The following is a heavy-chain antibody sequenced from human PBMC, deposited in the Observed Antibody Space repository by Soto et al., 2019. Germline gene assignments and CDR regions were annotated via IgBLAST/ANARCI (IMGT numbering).Heavy chain of an antibody. Sequence: QVQLVQSGAEVKKPGASVKVSCKVSGYTLTELSMHWVRQAPGKGLEWMGGFDPEDGETIYAQKFQGRVTMTEDTSTDTAYMELSSLRSEDTAVYYCATGYGGNSGPYDAFDIWGQGTMVTVSS. V-gene: IGHV1-24*01. D-gene: IGHD4-17*01. CDR1: GYTLTELS. CDR3: ATGYGGNSGPYDAFDI. J-gene: IGHJ3*02. CDR2: FDPEDGET.